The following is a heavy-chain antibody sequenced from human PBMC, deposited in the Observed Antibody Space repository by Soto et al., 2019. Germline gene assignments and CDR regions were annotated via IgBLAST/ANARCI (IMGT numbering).Heavy chain of an antibody. Sequence: QVQLQESGPGLVKPSQTLSLTCTVSGGSISTGDFSWTWIRQHPGKGLEWICDMYHSGSPYYNPSLKNRPTISVDPSKSQCSLRLSSVTAADTAVYYCARTRWNVVGLNLEDTYFDPWGRGTLVIVSS. J-gene: IGHJ5*02. CDR3: ARTRWNVVGLNLEDTYFDP. CDR1: GGSISTGDFS. V-gene: IGHV4-31*03. CDR2: MYHSGSP. D-gene: IGHD1-1*01.